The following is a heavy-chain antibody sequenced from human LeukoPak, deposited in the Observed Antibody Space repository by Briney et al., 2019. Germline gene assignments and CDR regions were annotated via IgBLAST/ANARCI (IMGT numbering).Heavy chain of an antibody. J-gene: IGHJ4*02. CDR1: GYSINSYNYF. V-gene: IGHV4-39*01. D-gene: IGHD3-22*01. CDR3: ARASGGYYWDFDY. CDR2: IYYRENT. Sequence: TSETLSLTCTVSGYSINSYNYFWGWIRQPPGKGLEWVGSIYYRENTYHNPSLKSRVTLSADTSKNQFSLKVTSVTAADTTVYFCARASGGYYWDFDYWGQGALVTVPS.